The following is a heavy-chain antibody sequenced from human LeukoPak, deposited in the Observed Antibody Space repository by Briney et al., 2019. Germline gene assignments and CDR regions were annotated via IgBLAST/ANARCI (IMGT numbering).Heavy chain of an antibody. V-gene: IGHV1-18*04. Sequence: GASVKVSCKASGYTFTSYGISWVRQAPGQGLEWMGWISPYNGNTNYAQKLQGRVTMTTDTSTSTAYMELRSLRSDDTAVYYCARDSPWSEAEQWLVRFDYWGQGTLVTVSS. CDR2: ISPYNGNT. J-gene: IGHJ4*02. CDR1: GYTFTSYG. CDR3: ARDSPWSEAEQWLVRFDY. D-gene: IGHD6-19*01.